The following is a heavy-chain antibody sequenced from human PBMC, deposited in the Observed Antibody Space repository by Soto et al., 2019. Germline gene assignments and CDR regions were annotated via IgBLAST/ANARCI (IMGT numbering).Heavy chain of an antibody. J-gene: IGHJ5*02. CDR3: ERSDWFDP. CDR1: GFSLSGYW. Sequence: EVQLVESGGALVQPGGSLRLSCEAPGFSLSGYWMHWIRQAPGKGLVWVSRIKSDGSTTMYADSVKGRFTISRDNAKNTLYLQMNSLRAEDTAVYYCERSDWFDPWGQGTLVTVSS. CDR2: IKSDGSTT. V-gene: IGHV3-74*03.